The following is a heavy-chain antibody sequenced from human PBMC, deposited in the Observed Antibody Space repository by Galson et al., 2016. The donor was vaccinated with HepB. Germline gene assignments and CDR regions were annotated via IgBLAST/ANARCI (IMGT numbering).Heavy chain of an antibody. CDR3: SYRRYSSSPFDY. D-gene: IGHD6-13*01. J-gene: IGHJ4*02. V-gene: IGHV2-5*02. Sequence: PALVKPTQTLTLTCTLSGFSLSTSGVAVTWIRQPPGKALEWLALLYWDDDKGYNPSLKSRLTITKDTSKNQVVLTMTNMDPVDTATYFCSYRRYSSSPFDYWGQGTLVTVSS. CDR1: GFSLSTSGVA. CDR2: LYWDDDK.